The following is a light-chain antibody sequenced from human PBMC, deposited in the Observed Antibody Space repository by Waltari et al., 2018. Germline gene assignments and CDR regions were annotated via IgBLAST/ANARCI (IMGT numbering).Light chain of an antibody. V-gene: IGKV3-15*01. CDR3: QQYHIWPPYT. CDR1: ESIDRR. J-gene: IGKJ2*01. CDR2: GAT. Sequence: DIVMTPSPASLSVSPGDRATPTCRSSESIDRRVAWYRQRPGQAPRLLIFGATIRASGVPDRISGSGSGTEFTLTISSLQSDDFGLYYCQQYHIWPPYTFAQGTRLDI.